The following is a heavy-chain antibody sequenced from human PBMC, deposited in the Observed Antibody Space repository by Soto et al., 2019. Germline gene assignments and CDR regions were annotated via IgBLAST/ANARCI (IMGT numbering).Heavy chain of an antibody. Sequence: TSETLSLTCAVYGGSFSGYYWSWIRQPPGKGLEWIGEINHSGSTNYNPSLKSRVTISVDTSKNQFSLKLSSVTAADTAVYYCARGRLDIVATIRWWFDPWGQGTLVTVSS. CDR2: INHSGST. V-gene: IGHV4-34*01. J-gene: IGHJ5*02. CDR1: GGSFSGYY. CDR3: ARGRLDIVATIRWWFDP. D-gene: IGHD5-12*01.